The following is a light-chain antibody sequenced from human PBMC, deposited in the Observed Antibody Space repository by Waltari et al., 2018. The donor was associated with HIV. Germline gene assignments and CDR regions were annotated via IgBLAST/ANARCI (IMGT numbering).Light chain of an antibody. Sequence: DIVMTQSPHSLSVSLGERATINYTSSQSVLSGSNKTNYLAGYQQKHGQPPKLLIYWASSHDSSVPDRFSGGVSGADFALTIRSLQAADVAVYYCQQYYTRSFPFGPGTNLD. V-gene: IGKV4-1*01. CDR2: WAS. CDR1: QSVLSGSNKTNY. CDR3: QQYYTRSFP. J-gene: IGKJ3*01.